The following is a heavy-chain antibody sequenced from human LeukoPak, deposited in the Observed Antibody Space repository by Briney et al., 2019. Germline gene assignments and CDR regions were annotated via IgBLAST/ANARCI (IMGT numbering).Heavy chain of an antibody. CDR2: ISGSGGST. Sequence: KPGGSLRLSCAASGFTFSSYAMSWVRQAPGKGLEWVSAISGSGGSTYYADSVKGRFTISRDNSKNTLYLQMNSLRAEDTAVYYCAKYRTPYSSGWLGWFDPWGQGTLVTVSS. D-gene: IGHD6-19*01. CDR3: AKYRTPYSSGWLGWFDP. V-gene: IGHV3-23*01. CDR1: GFTFSSYA. J-gene: IGHJ5*02.